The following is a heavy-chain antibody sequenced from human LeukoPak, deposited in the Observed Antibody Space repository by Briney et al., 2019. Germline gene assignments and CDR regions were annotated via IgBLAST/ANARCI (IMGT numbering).Heavy chain of an antibody. D-gene: IGHD5-12*01. V-gene: IGHV4-59*01. CDR2: IYYSGGT. CDR1: GGSISSYY. CDR3: ARDGGYAAFDY. Sequence: SETLSLTCTVSGGSISSYYWSWIRQPPGKGLEWIGYIYYSGGTNYNPSLKSRVTISVDTSKNQFSLKLSSVTAADTAVYYCARDGGYAAFDYWGQGTLVTVSS. J-gene: IGHJ4*02.